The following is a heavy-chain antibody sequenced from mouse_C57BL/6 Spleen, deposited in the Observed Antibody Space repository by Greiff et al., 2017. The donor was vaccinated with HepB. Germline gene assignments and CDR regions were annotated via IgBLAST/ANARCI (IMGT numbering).Heavy chain of an antibody. CDR1: GYTFTDYE. D-gene: IGHD1-1*01. CDR3: TRERAFITTVVAKGYFDV. CDR2: IDPETGGT. V-gene: IGHV1-15*01. J-gene: IGHJ1*03. Sequence: QVQLKESGAELVRPGASVTLSCKASGYTFTDYEMHWVKQTPVHGLEWIGAIDPETGGTAYNQKFKGKAILTADKSSSTAYMELRSLTSEDSAVYYCTRERAFITTVVAKGYFDVWGTGTTVTVSS.